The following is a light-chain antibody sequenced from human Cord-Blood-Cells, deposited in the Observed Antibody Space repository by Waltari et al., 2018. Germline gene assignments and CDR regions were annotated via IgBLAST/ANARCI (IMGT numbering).Light chain of an antibody. CDR2: EVS. CDR1: SSDVGSYNI. Sequence: QSALTQPASVSGSPGQSLTIPCTGTSSDVGSYNIFSWYQQHPGKAPKLMIYEVSKRPSGVSNRFSGSKSGNTASLTISGLQAEDEADYYCCSYAGSSTVVFGGGTKLTVL. CDR3: CSYAGSSTVV. V-gene: IGLV2-23*02. J-gene: IGLJ2*01.